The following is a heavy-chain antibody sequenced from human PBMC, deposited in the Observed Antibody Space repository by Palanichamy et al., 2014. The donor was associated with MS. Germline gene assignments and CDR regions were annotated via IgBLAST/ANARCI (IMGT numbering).Heavy chain of an antibody. V-gene: IGHV3-21*01. CDR2: ISGSGSYI. Sequence: EVQLVESGGGLAKPGGSLRLSCAASGFTFSSYSMNWVRQAPGKGLEWVSSISGSGSYIYYADSVKGRFTISRDNAKNSLYPQMSSLRAEDTAVYYCARDTYSSGWSVDYWGQGTLVTVSS. CDR1: GFTFSSYS. J-gene: IGHJ4*02. CDR3: ARDTYSSGWSVDY. D-gene: IGHD6-19*01.